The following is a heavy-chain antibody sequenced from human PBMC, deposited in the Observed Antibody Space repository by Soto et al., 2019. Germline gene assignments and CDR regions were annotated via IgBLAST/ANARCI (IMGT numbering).Heavy chain of an antibody. Sequence: ASVKVSCKASGYTFTGYYMHWVRQAPGQGLEWMGWINPNSGGTNYAQKFQGWVTMTRDTSISTAYMELSRLRSDDTAVYYCARDARGDEAPMEYWGQGTLVTVSS. D-gene: IGHD1-1*01. CDR3: ARDARGDEAPMEY. V-gene: IGHV1-2*04. CDR2: INPNSGGT. CDR1: GYTFTGYY. J-gene: IGHJ4*02.